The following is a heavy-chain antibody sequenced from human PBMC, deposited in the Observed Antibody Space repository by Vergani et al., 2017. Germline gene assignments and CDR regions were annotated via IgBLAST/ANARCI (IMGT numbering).Heavy chain of an antibody. Sequence: QITLKESGPTLVKPTQTLTLTCTFSGFSLSTSGVGVGWIRQPPGKALEWLALIYWDDDMRYSPSLKSRLTITKDTSKNQVVLTMTNMDPVDTATYYCAHSTYYYDSSGDFDYWGQGTLVTVSS. CDR1: GFSLSTSGVG. D-gene: IGHD3-22*01. V-gene: IGHV2-5*02. CDR2: IYWDDDM. J-gene: IGHJ4*02. CDR3: AHSTYYYDSSGDFDY.